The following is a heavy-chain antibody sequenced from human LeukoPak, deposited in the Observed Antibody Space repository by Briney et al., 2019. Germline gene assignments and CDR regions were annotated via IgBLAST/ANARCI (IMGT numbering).Heavy chain of an antibody. CDR3: AKDYGSGSPYWYFDL. CDR1: GFTFDDYA. V-gene: IGHV3-9*01. D-gene: IGHD3-10*01. Sequence: SGGSLRLSCAASGFTFDDYAMHWVRQAPGKGLEWVSGISWNSGSIGYADSVKGRFTISRDNAKNSLDLQMNRLRAEDTALYYCAKDYGSGSPYWYFDLWGRGTLVTVSS. CDR2: ISWNSGSI. J-gene: IGHJ2*01.